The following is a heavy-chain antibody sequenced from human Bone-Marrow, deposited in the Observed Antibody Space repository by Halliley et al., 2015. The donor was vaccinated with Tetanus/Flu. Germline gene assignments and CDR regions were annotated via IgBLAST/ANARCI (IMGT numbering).Heavy chain of an antibody. D-gene: IGHD6-13*01. J-gene: IGHJ4*02. V-gene: IGHV3-21*01. CDR1: GFTFSSYS. CDR3: ARDFRQQLTDY. Sequence: SLRLSCAASGFTFSSYSMNWVRQAPGKGLEWVSSISSSGTYIYYADSVKGRFTISRDNAKNSLYLQMNSLRAEDTAVYYCARDFRQQLTDYWGQGTLVTVSS. CDR2: ISSSGTYI.